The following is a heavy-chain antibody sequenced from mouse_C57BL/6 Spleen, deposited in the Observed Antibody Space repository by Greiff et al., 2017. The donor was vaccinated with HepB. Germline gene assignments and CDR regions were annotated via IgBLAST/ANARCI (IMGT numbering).Heavy chain of an antibody. CDR3: ARHDSSGWFAY. Sequence: VQLQESGPGLVAPSQSLSITCTVSGFSLTSYGVHWVRQPPGKGLEWLVVIWSDGSTTYNSALKSRLSISKDNSKGQFVLKMNSLQTDDTAMYYCARHDSSGWFAYWGQGTLVTVSA. D-gene: IGHD3-2*02. CDR2: IWSDGST. CDR1: GFSLTSYG. J-gene: IGHJ3*01. V-gene: IGHV2-6-1*01.